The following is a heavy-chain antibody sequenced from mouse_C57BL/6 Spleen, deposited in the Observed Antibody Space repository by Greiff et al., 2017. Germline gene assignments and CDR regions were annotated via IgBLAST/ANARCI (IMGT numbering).Heavy chain of an antibody. V-gene: IGHV1-76*01. Sequence: QVQLKQSGAELVRPGASVKLSCKASGYTFTDYYINWVKQRPGQGLEWIARIYPGSGNTYYNEKFKGKATLTAEKSSSTAYMQLSSLTSEDSAVYFCARSLYDYDGGYAMDYWGQGTSVTVSS. D-gene: IGHD2-4*01. CDR2: IYPGSGNT. J-gene: IGHJ4*01. CDR1: GYTFTDYY. CDR3: ARSLYDYDGGYAMDY.